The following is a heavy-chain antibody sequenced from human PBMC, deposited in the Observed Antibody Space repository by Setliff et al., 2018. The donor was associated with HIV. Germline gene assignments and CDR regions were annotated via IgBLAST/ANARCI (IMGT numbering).Heavy chain of an antibody. V-gene: IGHV2-5*08. CDR1: GFSLSTSGMC. D-gene: IGHD1-20*01. CDR3: AHRPYNSPNWFDP. J-gene: IGHJ5*02. Sequence: SGPTLVNPTQTLTLTCTFSGFSLSTSGMCLTWIRQPPGKALEWLALIYWDDDKRYNPSPESRLTITKDTSKNHVVLTMTNVDPDDTGTYYCAHRPYNSPNWFDPWGQGTLVTVSS. CDR2: IYWDDDK.